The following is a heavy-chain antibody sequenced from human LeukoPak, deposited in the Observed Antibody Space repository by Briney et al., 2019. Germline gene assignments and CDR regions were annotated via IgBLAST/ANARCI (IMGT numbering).Heavy chain of an antibody. CDR3: ARELPTLPYGSGSYDY. D-gene: IGHD3-10*01. Sequence: SETLSLTCTVSGGSISSYYWSWIRQPPGKGLEWTGYIYYSGSTNYNPSLKSRVTISVDTSKNQFSLKLSSVTAADTAVYYCARELPTLPYGSGSYDYWGQGTLVTVSS. J-gene: IGHJ4*02. V-gene: IGHV4-59*01. CDR2: IYYSGST. CDR1: GGSISSYY.